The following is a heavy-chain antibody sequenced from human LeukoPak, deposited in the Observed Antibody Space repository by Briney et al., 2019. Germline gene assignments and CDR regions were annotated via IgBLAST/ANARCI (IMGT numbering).Heavy chain of an antibody. CDR1: GFIFSTFG. D-gene: IGHD3-22*01. CDR2: VWHDGSYK. CDR3: ARVGDYENSGSQPFDY. V-gene: IGHV3-33*01. J-gene: IGHJ4*02. Sequence: GGSLRLSCAASGFIFSTFGMHWVRQGPGKGLEWVAVVWHDGSYKYYEDSVKGRFTISRDNAKNTLYLQMNNVRVEDTAVYYSARVGDYENSGSQPFDYWGQGTLVTVSS.